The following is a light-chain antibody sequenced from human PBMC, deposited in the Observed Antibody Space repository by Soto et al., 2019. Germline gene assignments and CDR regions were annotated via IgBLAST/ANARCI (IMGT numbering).Light chain of an antibody. Sequence: LTQSPGTVSLSKRERGALSCRASQSVSSNYVAWYQQKPGQAPRLLIYDASTRATGIPDRFSGSGSGTDFTLTISRLEPEDFAVYYSQQYSSSPKTSGQGTKVDIK. CDR1: QSVSSNY. CDR2: DAS. V-gene: IGKV3-20*01. CDR3: QQYSSSPKT. J-gene: IGKJ1*01.